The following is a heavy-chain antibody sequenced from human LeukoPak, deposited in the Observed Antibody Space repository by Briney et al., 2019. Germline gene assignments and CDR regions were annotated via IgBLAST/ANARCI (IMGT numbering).Heavy chain of an antibody. V-gene: IGHV4-59*01. Sequence: SETLSLTCTVSGGSISSYYRSWIRQPPGKGLEWIGYIYYSGSTNYNPSLKSRVTISVDTSKNQFSLKLSSVTAADTAVYYCARGYDWLPAYFDYWGQGTLVTVSS. CDR2: IYYSGST. D-gene: IGHD3-9*01. CDR1: GGSISSYY. CDR3: ARGYDWLPAYFDY. J-gene: IGHJ4*02.